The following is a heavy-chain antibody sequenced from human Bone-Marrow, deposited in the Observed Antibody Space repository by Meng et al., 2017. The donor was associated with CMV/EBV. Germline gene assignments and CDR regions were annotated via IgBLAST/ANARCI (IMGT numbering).Heavy chain of an antibody. Sequence: GSLRLSCTVSGGSISSYYWGWIRQPPGKGLEWIGSINYRGSTDYNPSLKSRVTMSVDTSKDQFSLRMSSVTAADTAVYYCARDYQRYTGSYVDFWGQGALVTVSS. CDR1: GGSISSYY. J-gene: IGHJ4*02. V-gene: IGHV4-39*07. CDR2: INYRGST. CDR3: ARDYQRYTGSYVDF. D-gene: IGHD1-26*01.